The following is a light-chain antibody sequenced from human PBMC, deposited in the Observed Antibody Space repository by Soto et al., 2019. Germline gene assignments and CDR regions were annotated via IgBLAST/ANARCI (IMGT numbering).Light chain of an antibody. Sequence: QSALTQPPSVSGAPGQRVTISCTGSSSNIGAGYGVHWYIQLPGTAPKLLVYGDSNRPSGVPDRFSGSKSDTSASLAITGLQAEDEADYYCQSYDSSLSGVIFGPGTK. CDR2: GDS. CDR1: SSNIGAGYG. CDR3: QSYDSSLSGVI. J-gene: IGLJ2*01. V-gene: IGLV1-40*01.